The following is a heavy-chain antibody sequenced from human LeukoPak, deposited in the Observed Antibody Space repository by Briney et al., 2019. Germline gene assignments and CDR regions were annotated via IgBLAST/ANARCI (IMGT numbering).Heavy chain of an antibody. CDR2: ISAYNGNT. Sequence: GASVRVSCKASGYTLSSYVITWVRQAPGQGLEWMGWISAYNGNTNYAQKLQGRVTMTTDTSTSTAYMELRSLRSDDTAGYYCARDEHYDFWSGYSFFHYWGQGTLVTVSS. J-gene: IGHJ4*02. D-gene: IGHD3-3*01. CDR3: ARDEHYDFWSGYSFFHY. CDR1: GYTLSSYV. V-gene: IGHV1-18*01.